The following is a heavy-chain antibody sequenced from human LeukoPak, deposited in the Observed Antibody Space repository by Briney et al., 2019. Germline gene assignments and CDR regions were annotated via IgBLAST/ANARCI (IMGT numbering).Heavy chain of an antibody. CDR2: TSQSGNS. D-gene: IGHD3-9*01. Sequence: SQTLSLTCKVSGDSLSSSTCNWSWIRQPPGKGLEWIGYTSQSGNSYFTPSLKSRATISVDRSKNQFSLTLTSVTAADTAVYYCARDGHYDILTGYFQDWGQGTLVTVSS. V-gene: IGHV4-30-2*01. J-gene: IGHJ1*01. CDR3: ARDGHYDILTGYFQD. CDR1: GDSLSSSTCN.